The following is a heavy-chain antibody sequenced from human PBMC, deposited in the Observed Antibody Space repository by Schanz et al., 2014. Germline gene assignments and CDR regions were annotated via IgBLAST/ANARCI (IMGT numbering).Heavy chain of an antibody. CDR2: IYSGIGA. J-gene: IGHJ4*02. D-gene: IGHD3-10*01. Sequence: VQLVESGGGVVQPGGSLRLSCAASGFTFSTYAMSWVRQAPGKGLEWVSVIYSGIGAYYADSVKDRFTVSRDNSKNTVYLQMNSLRAGDTAVYYCARVPYGSGSYWDYWGQGTLVTVSS. V-gene: IGHV3-66*01. CDR3: ARVPYGSGSYWDY. CDR1: GFTFSTYA.